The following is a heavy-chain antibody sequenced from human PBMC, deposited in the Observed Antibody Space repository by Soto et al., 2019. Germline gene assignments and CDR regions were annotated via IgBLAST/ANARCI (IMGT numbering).Heavy chain of an antibody. CDR1: GGSISSGDYC. V-gene: IGHV4-30-4*01. D-gene: IGHD2-8*01. CDR2: IYYSGST. Sequence: PSETLSLTCTVSGGSISSGDYCWSWIRQPPGKGLEWIGYIYYSGSTYYNPSLKSRVTISVDTSKNQFSLKLSSVTAADTAVYYCARDNGNGDLDYWGQGTLVTVSS. J-gene: IGHJ4*02. CDR3: ARDNGNGDLDY.